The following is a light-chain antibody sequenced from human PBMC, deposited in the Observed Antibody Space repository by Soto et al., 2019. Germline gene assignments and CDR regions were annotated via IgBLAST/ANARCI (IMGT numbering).Light chain of an antibody. CDR1: QSVSSN. V-gene: IGKV3-15*01. CDR3: QQYKNWPLYT. Sequence: ERVMTQSPATLSVSPGERATLSCRASQSVSSNLAWYRQKPGQAPRLLIYGASTRATGIPDRLSGSGSGTEFTLTISSLQSEDFAVYYCQQYKNWPLYTFGQGTKLEIK. CDR2: GAS. J-gene: IGKJ2*01.